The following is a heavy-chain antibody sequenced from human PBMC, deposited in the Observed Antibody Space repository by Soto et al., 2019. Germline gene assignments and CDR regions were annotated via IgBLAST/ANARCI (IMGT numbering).Heavy chain of an antibody. Sequence: QVQLVQSGAEVKKPGSSVKVSCKASGGTFSSYAISWVRQAPGQGLEWMGGLIPISDTTNYAQKFQGRVTSTADESTSAAYMELSSLRSEDTAVYYCARSQGSSTSLEIYYYYYYGMDVWGQGTTVTVSS. V-gene: IGHV1-69*01. CDR2: LIPISDTT. CDR3: ARSQGSSTSLEIYYYYYYGMDV. CDR1: GGTFSSYA. D-gene: IGHD2-2*01. J-gene: IGHJ6*02.